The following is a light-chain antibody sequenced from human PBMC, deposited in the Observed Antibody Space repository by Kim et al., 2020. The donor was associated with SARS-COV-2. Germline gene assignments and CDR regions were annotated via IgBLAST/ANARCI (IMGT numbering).Light chain of an antibody. CDR3: QQYGSPPWT. J-gene: IGKJ1*01. CDR1: QSVSNSY. Sequence: EIVLTQSPGTLSLSPGERATLSCRASQSVSNSYLAWYKQKPGQAPRLLIYDASSRATGIPDRFSGSGSGTDFTLTIRRLEPEDFAAYYCQQYGSPPWTFGQGTKVDIK. V-gene: IGKV3-20*01. CDR2: DAS.